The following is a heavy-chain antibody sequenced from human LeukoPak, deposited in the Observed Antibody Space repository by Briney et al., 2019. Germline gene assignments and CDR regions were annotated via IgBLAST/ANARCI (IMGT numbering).Heavy chain of an antibody. J-gene: IGHJ4*02. CDR3: AKSTAPAGYYLDY. V-gene: IGHV3-30*18. CDR1: GFTFSTYG. Sequence: GRSLRLSCAASGFTFSTYGMHWVRQAPGKGLEWVAIISYDGNDKDYADSVRGRFTISRDNSKNTLYLQMNSLRGEDTAVYYCAKSTAPAGYYLDYWGQGILVTVSS. CDR2: ISYDGNDK. D-gene: IGHD2-2*01.